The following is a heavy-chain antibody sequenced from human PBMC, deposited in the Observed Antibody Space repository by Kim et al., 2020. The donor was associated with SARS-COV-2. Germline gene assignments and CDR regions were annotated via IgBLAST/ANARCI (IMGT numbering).Heavy chain of an antibody. D-gene: IGHD2-21*02. V-gene: IGHV4-39*01. CDR2: IYYSGST. CDR1: GDSISSSSYY. Sequence: SETLSLTCTVSGDSISSSSYYWGWIRQPPGKGLEWIGSIYYSGSTYYNPSLKSRVSVDTSKNQFSLKLSSVTAADTAVDYCSRLVVVTASGDYCGQGTLV. CDR3: SRLVVVTASGDY. J-gene: IGHJ4*02.